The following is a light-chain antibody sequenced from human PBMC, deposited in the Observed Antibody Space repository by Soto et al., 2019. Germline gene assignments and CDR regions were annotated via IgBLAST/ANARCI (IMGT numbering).Light chain of an antibody. J-gene: IGKJ1*01. CDR2: AAS. V-gene: IGKV1-39*01. CDR3: QQSYSTPVT. CDR1: QSIVSY. Sequence: DIQMTQSPSSLSASVGDRVTITCRASQSIVSYLDWYHQKPGKSPKLLIYAASSLQSGVPSRFSGSGSGTDFTLTISSLQPEDFATYYCQQSYSTPVTFGQGTKVDNK.